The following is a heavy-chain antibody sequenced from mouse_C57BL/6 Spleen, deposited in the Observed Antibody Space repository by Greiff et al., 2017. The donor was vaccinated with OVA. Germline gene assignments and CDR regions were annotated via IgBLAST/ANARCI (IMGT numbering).Heavy chain of an antibody. CDR2: INPYNGGT. J-gene: IGHJ2*01. D-gene: IGHD2-5*01. CDR3: ARSNSNYDYFDY. Sequence: EVQLQQSGPVLVKPGASVKMSCKASGYTFTDYYMNWVKQSHGKSLEWIGVINPYNGGTSYNQKFKGKATLTVDKSSSTAYMELNSLTSEDSAVYYCARSNSNYDYFDYWGEGTTLTVSS. V-gene: IGHV1-19*01. CDR1: GYTFTDYY.